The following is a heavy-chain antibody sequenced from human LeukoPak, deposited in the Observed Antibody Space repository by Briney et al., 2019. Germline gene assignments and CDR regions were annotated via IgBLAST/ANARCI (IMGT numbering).Heavy chain of an antibody. CDR2: IYYNGIT. D-gene: IGHD6-19*01. CDR1: GDSISSSNFY. V-gene: IGHV4-39*07. CDR3: ARVGGWYTYYYYGMDV. J-gene: IGHJ6*02. Sequence: SETLSLTCTVSGDSISSSNFYWGWIRQPPGKELQWIGSIYYNGITHYNPSLESRVTISVDTSKNQFSLKLSSVTAADTAVYYCARVGGWYTYYYYGMDVWGQGTTVTVSS.